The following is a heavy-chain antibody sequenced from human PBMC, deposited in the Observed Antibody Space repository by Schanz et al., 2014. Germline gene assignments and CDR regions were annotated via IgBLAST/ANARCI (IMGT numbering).Heavy chain of an antibody. V-gene: IGHV1-46*01. J-gene: IGHJ3*02. CDR2: INPSGGST. CDR1: GYTFTSDS. D-gene: IGHD2-2*01. Sequence: QVQLVQSGAEVKKPGASVKVSCKASGYTFTSDSMHWVRQAPGQGLEWMGMINPSGGSTTYAQKFQGRVTMTRDTSTSTAYMELSSLRYEDKALYDCARGTMPGTFDIWGQGTMVTVSS. CDR3: ARGTMPGTFDI.